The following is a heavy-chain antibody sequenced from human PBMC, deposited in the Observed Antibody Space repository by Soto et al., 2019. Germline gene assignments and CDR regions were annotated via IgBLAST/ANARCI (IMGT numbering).Heavy chain of an antibody. CDR3: ARPPVTTPSDYYYMDV. CDR2: ISSSSSYI. Sequence: EEQLVESGGGLVKPGGSLRLSCAASGFTFSSCALTWVRQAPGKGLEWVTSISSSSSYIHYADSVKGRFTISRDNAKNSLYLQMNSLRAEDTAVYYCARPPVTTPSDYYYMDVWGKGTTVTVSS. CDR1: GFTFSSCA. V-gene: IGHV3-21*01. D-gene: IGHD4-17*01. J-gene: IGHJ6*03.